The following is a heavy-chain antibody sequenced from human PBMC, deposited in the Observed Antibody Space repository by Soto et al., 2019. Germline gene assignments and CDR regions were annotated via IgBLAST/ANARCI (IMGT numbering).Heavy chain of an antibody. V-gene: IGHV5-51*01. CDR3: ARRLDCTNAICVDY. CDR2: IYPSDSDT. Sequence: PGESLKISCKGFGYSFSNYWIGWVRQMPGKGLEWMGLIYPSDSDTRYSPSFQGQVTISADKSISTAFLQWNSLKASDTAIYYCARRLDCTNAICVDYWGQGTLVTVS. CDR1: GYSFSNYW. D-gene: IGHD2-8*01. J-gene: IGHJ4*02.